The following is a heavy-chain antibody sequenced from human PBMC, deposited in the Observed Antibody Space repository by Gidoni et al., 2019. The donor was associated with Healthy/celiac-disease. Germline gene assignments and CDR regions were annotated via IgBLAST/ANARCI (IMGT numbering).Heavy chain of an antibody. Sequence: EVQLLESGGGLVQPGGSLRLSCAASGFTFSSYAMSWVRQAPGKGLEWVSAISGSGGSTYYADSVKGRFTISRDNSKNTLYLQMNSLRAEDTAVYYCAKSITMVRGVITREYYYYYGMDVWGQGTTVTVSS. J-gene: IGHJ6*02. CDR1: GFTFSSYA. D-gene: IGHD3-10*01. CDR2: ISGSGGST. V-gene: IGHV3-23*01. CDR3: AKSITMVRGVITREYYYYYGMDV.